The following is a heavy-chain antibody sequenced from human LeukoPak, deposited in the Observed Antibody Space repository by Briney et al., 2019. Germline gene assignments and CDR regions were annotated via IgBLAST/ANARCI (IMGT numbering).Heavy chain of an antibody. CDR2: LHYSGGT. CDR3: ARGDRLHAGGNGPDY. Sequence: SETLSLTCIVSGGSIDSGSFYWAWIRQPPGEGLEWIGSLHYSGGTYYNPSLKSRVTISVDTSKNQFSLRLNSVAAADTAVYYCARGDRLHAGGNGPDYWGQGTLVTVSS. J-gene: IGHJ4*02. CDR1: GGSIDSGSFY. D-gene: IGHD4-23*01. V-gene: IGHV4-39*01.